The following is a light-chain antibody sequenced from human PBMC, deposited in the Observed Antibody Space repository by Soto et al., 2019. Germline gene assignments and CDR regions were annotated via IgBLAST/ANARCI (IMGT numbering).Light chain of an antibody. CDR1: QSVSSY. Sequence: EIVLTQSPATLSLSPGERATLSCRASQSVSSYLAWYQQKPGQAPRLLIYDASNRATGIPARFSCSGSVTDFTLTISSLEPEDFAVYYCQQRSKWPPLTFGGGTKVEIK. V-gene: IGKV3-11*01. J-gene: IGKJ4*01. CDR2: DAS. CDR3: QQRSKWPPLT.